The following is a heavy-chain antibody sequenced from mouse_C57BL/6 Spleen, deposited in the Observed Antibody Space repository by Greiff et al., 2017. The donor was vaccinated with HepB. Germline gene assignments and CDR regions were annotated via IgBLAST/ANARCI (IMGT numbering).Heavy chain of an antibody. CDR2: INYDGRST. J-gene: IGHJ4*01. CDR3: ARDGSSMDD. CDR1: GFTFCDYY. Sequence: EVTLMESEGGLVQPGSSMQLSCPASGFTFCDYYMAWVRQVPEQGLEWVAHINYDGRSTYYLDSLKSRFIISRDNAKNILYLQMSSLKSEDTATYYCARDGSSMDDWGQGTSVTVAS. V-gene: IGHV5-16*01.